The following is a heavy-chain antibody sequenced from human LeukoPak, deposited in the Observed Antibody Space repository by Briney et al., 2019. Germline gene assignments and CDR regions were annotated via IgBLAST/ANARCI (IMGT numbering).Heavy chain of an antibody. Sequence: GGSLRLSCAASGFTFSDNYMTWVRQAPGKGLEWLSYISGNGGDIQYADSVKGRFTVSRDNAKNSLYLQLDSLRVEDTAIYYCVKGAWGTYHAFDYWGQGILVTVSS. CDR1: GFTFSDNY. CDR3: VKGAWGTYHAFDY. D-gene: IGHD3-16*02. CDR2: ISGNGGDI. J-gene: IGHJ4*02. V-gene: IGHV3/OR16-9*01.